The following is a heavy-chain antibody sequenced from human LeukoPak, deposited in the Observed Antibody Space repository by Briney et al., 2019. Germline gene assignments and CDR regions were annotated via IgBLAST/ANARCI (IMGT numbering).Heavy chain of an antibody. CDR3: ARLNYYDSSGYRMDYYYYMDV. J-gene: IGHJ6*03. V-gene: IGHV3-48*01. Sequence: GGSLRLSCAASGFTFSSYSMNWVRQAPGKGLEWVSYISSSSSTIYYADSVKGRFTISRDNAKNSLYLQMNSLRAEDTAVYYCARLNYYDSSGYRMDYYYYMDVWGKGTTVTVSS. CDR2: ISSSSSTI. CDR1: GFTFSSYS. D-gene: IGHD3-22*01.